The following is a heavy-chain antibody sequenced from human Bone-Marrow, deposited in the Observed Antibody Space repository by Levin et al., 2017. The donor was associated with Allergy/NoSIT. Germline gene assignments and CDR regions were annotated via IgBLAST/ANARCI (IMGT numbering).Heavy chain of an antibody. CDR3: AKDSSSLVHSFADY. J-gene: IGHJ4*02. CDR2: ISWDGGST. V-gene: IGHV3-43*01. CDR1: GFTFDDYT. D-gene: IGHD6-13*01. Sequence: QAGGSLRLSCAASGFTFDDYTMHWVRQAPGKGLEWVSLISWDGGSTYYADSVKGRFTISRDNSKNSLYLQMNSLRTEDTALYYCAKDSSSLVHSFADYWGQGTLVTVSS.